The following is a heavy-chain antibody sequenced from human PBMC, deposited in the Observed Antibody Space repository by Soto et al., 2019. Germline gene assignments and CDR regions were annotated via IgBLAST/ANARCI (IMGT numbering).Heavy chain of an antibody. V-gene: IGHV5-51*01. CDR1: GYSFTSYW. D-gene: IGHD3-10*01. CDR3: ARLTYYYGSGSYYNVPTPCVDAFDI. Sequence: RGESLKISCKGSGYSFTSYWIGWVRQMPGKGLEWMGIIYPGDSDTRYSPSFQGQVTISADKSISTAYLQWSSLKASDTAMYYCARLTYYYGSGSYYNVPTPCVDAFDIWGQGTMVTVSS. CDR2: IYPGDSDT. J-gene: IGHJ3*02.